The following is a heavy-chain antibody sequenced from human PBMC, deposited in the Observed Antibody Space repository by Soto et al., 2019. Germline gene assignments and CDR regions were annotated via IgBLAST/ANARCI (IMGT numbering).Heavy chain of an antibody. J-gene: IGHJ4*02. D-gene: IGHD6-6*01. CDR3: ARGLQYSTSSPFDY. Sequence: QVQLVQSGAEVKKPGSSAKVSCKASGCTFSSYGINWVRQAPGQGLEWIGGIIPIFGTAYYAQNFQGRVTINADESTSTACMELISLRSEDTAVYYCARGLQYSTSSPFDYWGQGTLVTVSS. V-gene: IGHV1-69*01. CDR2: IIPIFGTA. CDR1: GCTFSSYG.